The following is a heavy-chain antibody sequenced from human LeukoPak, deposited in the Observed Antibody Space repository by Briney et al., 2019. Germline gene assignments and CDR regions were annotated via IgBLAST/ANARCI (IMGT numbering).Heavy chain of an antibody. D-gene: IGHD5-12*01. Sequence: PGGSLRLSCAASGFTFSSYGMHWVRQAPGKGLEWVAFIRYDGSNKYYADSVKGRFTISRDNSKNTLYLQMNSLRAEDTAVYYCASLGIVATVVDYWGQGTLVTVSS. CDR1: GFTFSSYG. V-gene: IGHV3-30*02. J-gene: IGHJ4*02. CDR2: IRYDGSNK. CDR3: ASLGIVATVVDY.